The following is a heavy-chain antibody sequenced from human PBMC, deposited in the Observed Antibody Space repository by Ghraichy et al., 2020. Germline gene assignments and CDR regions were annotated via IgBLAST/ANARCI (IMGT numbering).Heavy chain of an antibody. CDR3: ARAPTEDGVVITNWFDP. CDR2: IYYSGST. V-gene: IGHV4-31*03. J-gene: IGHJ5*02. D-gene: IGHD3-3*01. CDR1: GGSISSGGYY. Sequence: SETLSLTCTVSGGSISSGGYYWSWIRQHPGKGLEWIGYIYYSGSTYYNPSLKSRVTISVDTSKNQFSLKLSSVTAADTAVYYCARAPTEDGVVITNWFDPWGQGTLVTVSS.